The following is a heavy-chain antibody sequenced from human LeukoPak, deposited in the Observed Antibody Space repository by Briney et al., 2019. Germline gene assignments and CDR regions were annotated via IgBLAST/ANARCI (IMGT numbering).Heavy chain of an antibody. J-gene: IGHJ4*02. Sequence: SETLSLTCAVYGGSFSGYYWSWIRQPPGKGLEWVGEINHSGSTNYNPSLKSRVTISVDTSKNQFSLKLSSVTAADTAVYYCARTGRDCSSTSCYLGGIDYWGQGTLVTVSS. CDR2: INHSGST. V-gene: IGHV4-34*01. CDR1: GGSFSGYY. D-gene: IGHD2-2*01. CDR3: ARTGRDCSSTSCYLGGIDY.